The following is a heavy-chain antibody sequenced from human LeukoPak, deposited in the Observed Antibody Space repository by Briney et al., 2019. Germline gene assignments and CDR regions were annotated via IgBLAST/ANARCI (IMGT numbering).Heavy chain of an antibody. Sequence: GGSLRLSCAAPGFTFSTYGMSWARQAPGRGLEWVSAVSGTGTTYYADSVRGRFIISRDNTKITLYLQMNSLRAEDTAAHYCAKMQGYFDDWGQGTLVTVSS. CDR2: VSGTGTT. CDR1: GFTFSTYG. CDR3: AKMQGYFDD. V-gene: IGHV3-23*01. J-gene: IGHJ4*02.